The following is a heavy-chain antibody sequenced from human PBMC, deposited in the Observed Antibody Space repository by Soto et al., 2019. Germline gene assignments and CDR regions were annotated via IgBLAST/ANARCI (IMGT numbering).Heavy chain of an antibody. CDR3: AREGGYYGSGSYYYYYGMDV. Sequence: ASVKVSCKASGYTFTIYYMHWVRQAPGQGLEWMGIINPSGGSTSYAQKFQGRVTMTRDTSTSTVYMELSSLRSEDTAVYYCAREGGYYGSGSYYYYYGMDVWGQGTTVTVSS. CDR2: INPSGGST. CDR1: GYTFTIYY. J-gene: IGHJ6*02. D-gene: IGHD3-10*01. V-gene: IGHV1-46*01.